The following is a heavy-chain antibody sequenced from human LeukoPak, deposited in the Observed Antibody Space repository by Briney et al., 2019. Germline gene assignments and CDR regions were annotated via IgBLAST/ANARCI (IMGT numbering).Heavy chain of an antibody. D-gene: IGHD3-3*01. Sequence: ASVNVSCKASGYSFTSYDINWVRQATGQGLEWMGWMNPNSGNTGYAQKFQGRVTITRNTSISTAYMELSSLRSEDTAVYYCARTYYDFWSGYYNPNWFDPWGQGTLVTVSS. CDR2: MNPNSGNT. J-gene: IGHJ5*02. V-gene: IGHV1-8*03. CDR3: ARTYYDFWSGYYNPNWFDP. CDR1: GYSFTSYD.